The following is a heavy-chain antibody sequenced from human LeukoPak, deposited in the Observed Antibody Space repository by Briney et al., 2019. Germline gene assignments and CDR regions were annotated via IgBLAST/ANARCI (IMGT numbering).Heavy chain of an antibody. CDR1: GFTFTSSA. J-gene: IGHJ6*03. CDR2: IVVGSGNT. CDR3: ARDSYCSSTSCYTGPPHMDV. Sequence: SVKVSCKASGFTFTSSAVQWVRQARGQRLEWIGWIVVGSGNTNYAQKFQERVTITRDMSTSTAYMELSSLRSEDTAVYYCARDSYCSSTSCYTGPPHMDVWGKGTTVTVSS. D-gene: IGHD2-2*02. V-gene: IGHV1-58*01.